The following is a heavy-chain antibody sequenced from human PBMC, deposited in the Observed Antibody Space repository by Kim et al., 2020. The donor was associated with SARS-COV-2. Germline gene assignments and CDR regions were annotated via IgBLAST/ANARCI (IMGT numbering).Heavy chain of an antibody. Sequence: GGSLRLSCAASGFSFSSYGMHWVRQTPGKGLEWVAVIWYDGSNKYYVDSVKGRFTISRDNSKNTMYLQMNSMRAEDTAVYYCAKEVWSNYYYRGFDYWGQGTLVTVSS. V-gene: IGHV3-33*06. J-gene: IGHJ4*02. CDR2: IWYDGSNK. CDR1: GFSFSSYG. D-gene: IGHD3-3*01. CDR3: AKEVWSNYYYRGFDY.